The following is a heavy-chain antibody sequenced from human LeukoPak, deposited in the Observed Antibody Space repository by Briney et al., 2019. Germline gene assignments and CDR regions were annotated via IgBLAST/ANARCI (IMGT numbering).Heavy chain of an antibody. J-gene: IGHJ3*02. CDR2: IFYSGST. V-gene: IGHV4-39*07. CDR3: AKSNGYGLIDI. D-gene: IGHD3-22*01. Sequence: SETLSLTCTVSSGSISTSNYYWGWVRQPPGKPQAWIGNIFYSGSTYHSSSLKSRVPTTLDTSRHQFSLKLNSVTAADTAVYYCAKSNGYGLIDIWGQGTMVTVSS. CDR1: SGSISTSNYY.